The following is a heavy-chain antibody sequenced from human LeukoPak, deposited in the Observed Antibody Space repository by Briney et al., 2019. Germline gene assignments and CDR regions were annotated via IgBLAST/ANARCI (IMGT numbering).Heavy chain of an antibody. CDR1: GVTFSSYA. J-gene: IGHJ5*02. CDR3: ARDNSVRDTAWWFDP. CDR2: INPSGHWT. V-gene: IGHV1-46*01. Sequence: ASVKVSCKASGVTFSSYAIIWVRQAPGQGLEWMGLINPSGHWTSYAQKFQGRVTLTRDVSTSTDYLELSSLRSEDTAVYYCARDNSVRDTAWWFDPWGQGTLVTVSS. D-gene: IGHD2-21*02.